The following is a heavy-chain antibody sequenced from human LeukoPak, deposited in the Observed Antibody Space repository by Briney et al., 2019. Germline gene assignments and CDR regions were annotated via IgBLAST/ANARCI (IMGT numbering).Heavy chain of an antibody. CDR3: ARSGGYSSSWSL. CDR2: IYHSGST. D-gene: IGHD6-13*01. Sequence: SETLSLTCTVSGYSISSGYYWGWIRQPPGKGLEWIGSIYHSGSTYYNPSLKSRVTISVDTSKNQLSLKLSSVTAADTAVYYCARSGGYSSSWSLWGQGTLVTVSS. CDR1: GYSISSGYY. V-gene: IGHV4-38-2*02. J-gene: IGHJ4*02.